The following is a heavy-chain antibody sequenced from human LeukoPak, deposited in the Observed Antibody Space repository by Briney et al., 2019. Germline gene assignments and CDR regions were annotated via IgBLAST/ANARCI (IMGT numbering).Heavy chain of an antibody. CDR3: ASRGRHYDFWSGFYYYYGMDV. V-gene: IGHV4-34*01. J-gene: IGHJ6*02. D-gene: IGHD3-3*01. Sequence: SETLSLTCTVSGGSISSYYWSWIRQPPGKGLEWIGEINHSGSTNYNPSLKSRVTISVDTSKNQSSLKLSSVTAADTAVYYCASRGRHYDFWSGFYYYYGMDVWGQGTTVTVSS. CDR2: INHSGST. CDR1: GGSISSYY.